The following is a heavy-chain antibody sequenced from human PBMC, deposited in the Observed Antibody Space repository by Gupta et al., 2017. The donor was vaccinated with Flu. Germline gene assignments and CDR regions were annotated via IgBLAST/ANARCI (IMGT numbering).Heavy chain of an antibody. D-gene: IGHD2-15*01. J-gene: IGHJ4*02. CDR1: GFTFSSYE. CDR2: ISSSGSTI. Sequence: ELQLVESGGGLVQPGGSLRLSCAASGFTFSSYELNWVRQAPGKGLEWVSYISSSGSTIYYAESVKGRFTISRENAKNSLYLQMNSLRAEDTAVYYCARGDIVVVVAATRSLDYWGQGTLVTVSS. V-gene: IGHV3-48*03. CDR3: ARGDIVVVVAATRSLDY.